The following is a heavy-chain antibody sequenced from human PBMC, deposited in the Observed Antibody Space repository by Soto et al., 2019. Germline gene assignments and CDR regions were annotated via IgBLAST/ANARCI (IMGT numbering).Heavy chain of an antibody. D-gene: IGHD6-19*01. CDR2: ISATGSK. J-gene: IGHJ4*02. V-gene: IGHV3-23*01. Sequence: EVQVLDSGGGLVQPGGSQRLSCEASGSPFVNYAISWVRQAPGKGLEWVSTISATGSKLYADPVKGRFTISRDNSKNTVYLQMNFLRAEDTAVYYCAKVSNKWAVAQRGYFDYWGQGTLVTVSS. CDR1: GSPFVNYA. CDR3: AKVSNKWAVAQRGYFDY.